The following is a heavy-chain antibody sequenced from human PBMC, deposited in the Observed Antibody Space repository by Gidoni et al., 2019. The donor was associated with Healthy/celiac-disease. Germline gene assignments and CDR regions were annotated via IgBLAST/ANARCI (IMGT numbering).Heavy chain of an antibody. D-gene: IGHD4-4*01. CDR3: ARQVGLQRNNWFDL. CDR1: GYSFTSYW. V-gene: IGHV5-51*01. Sequence: EVQLVQSGAEVKKHGESLKISCKGYGYSFTSYWSGWVRQMHGKGLEWMGIFSPGDSDTRYSPSFQGQVTISADKSISTAYLQWISLKASDTAMYYCARQVGLQRNNWFDLWGQGTLVTVSS. J-gene: IGHJ5*02. CDR2: FSPGDSDT.